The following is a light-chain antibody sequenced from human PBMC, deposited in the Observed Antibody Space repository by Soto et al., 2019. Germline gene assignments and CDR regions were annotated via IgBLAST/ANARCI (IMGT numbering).Light chain of an antibody. J-gene: IGLJ2*01. Sequence: QLVLTQPPSASGTPGQRVTISCSGSSSNIGSNYVYWYQQLQGTAPKLLIYRNNQRPSGVPDRFSGSKSGTSASLAISGLRSEDEADYYCAAWDDSLRGVVFGGGTKVTVL. CDR1: SSNIGSNY. CDR3: AAWDDSLRGVV. V-gene: IGLV1-47*01. CDR2: RNN.